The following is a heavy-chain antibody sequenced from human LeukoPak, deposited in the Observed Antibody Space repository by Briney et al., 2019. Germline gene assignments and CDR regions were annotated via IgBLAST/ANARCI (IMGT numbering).Heavy chain of an antibody. CDR2: MNPNSGNT. CDR3: ARGIRYNWNTGWFDP. Sequence: ASVKVSCKASGGTFSSYAISWVRQAPGQGLERMGWMNPNSGNTGYAQKFQGRVTITRNTSLSTAYMELSSLRSEDTAVYYCARGIRYNWNTGWFDPWGQGTLVTVSS. V-gene: IGHV1-8*03. J-gene: IGHJ5*02. CDR1: GGTFSSYA. D-gene: IGHD1/OR15-1a*01.